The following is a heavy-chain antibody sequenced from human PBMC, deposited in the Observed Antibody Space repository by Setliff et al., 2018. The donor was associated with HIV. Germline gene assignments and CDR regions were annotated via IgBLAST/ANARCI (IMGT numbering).Heavy chain of an antibody. V-gene: IGHV1-69*02. Sequence: SVKVSCKASRRTFNSHTINWVRQAPGQGLDRMGRIIPILGVANYAQRFQGKVTITADKSTSTAYMELTSLRFDDTAMYYCVRGVQSPPHYSYYYMDVWGEGTMVTVSS. CDR1: RRTFNSHT. D-gene: IGHD3-3*01. J-gene: IGHJ6*03. CDR2: IIPILGVA. CDR3: VRGVQSPPHYSYYYMDV.